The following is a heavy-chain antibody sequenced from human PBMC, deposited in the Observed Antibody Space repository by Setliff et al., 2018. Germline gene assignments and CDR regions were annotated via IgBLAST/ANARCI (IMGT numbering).Heavy chain of an antibody. CDR2: IIPLFGTT. CDR3: ARGYRVTPPRADAFDI. D-gene: IGHD1-1*01. CDR1: GGNFNNYA. Sequence: GASVKVSCKASGGNFNNYAINWVRQAPGQGLEWVGRIIPLFGTTNFAQEFQGRVTITADESTETTYMDLTSLRSEDTAVYYCARGYRVTPPRADAFDIWGQGTLVTV. V-gene: IGHV1-69*13. J-gene: IGHJ3*02.